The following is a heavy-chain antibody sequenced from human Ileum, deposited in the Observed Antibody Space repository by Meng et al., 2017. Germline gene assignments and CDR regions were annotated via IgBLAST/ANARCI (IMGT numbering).Heavy chain of an antibody. V-gene: IGHV3-23*01. J-gene: IGHJ5*01. Sequence: EVQVLESGGGLARPGGSLRLSCAASGFAFHYFGMSWVRQAPGKGLEWVALINGGGGLTYYADSVKGRFTISRGNSKNTLHLQMNSLRPDDTATYYCVRGVFDSWGQGTLVTVSS. CDR3: VRGVFDS. CDR1: GFAFHYFG. CDR2: INGGGGLT.